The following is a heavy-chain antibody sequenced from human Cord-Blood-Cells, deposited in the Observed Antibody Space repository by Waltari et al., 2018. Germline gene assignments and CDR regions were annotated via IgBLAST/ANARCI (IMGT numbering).Heavy chain of an antibody. V-gene: IGHV4-34*01. J-gene: IGHJ4*02. CDR1: GGSFSGYY. CDR3: ARGGGGTSRRIFDY. D-gene: IGHD2-15*01. Sequence: QVQLQQWGAGLLKPSETLSLTCAVYGGSFSGYYWSWIRQPPGKGLEWIGEINHSGNTNYNPSLKSRVTISVDTSKSQFSLKLSSVTAAGTAVYYCARGGGGTSRRIFDYWGQVTLVTVSS. CDR2: INHSGNT.